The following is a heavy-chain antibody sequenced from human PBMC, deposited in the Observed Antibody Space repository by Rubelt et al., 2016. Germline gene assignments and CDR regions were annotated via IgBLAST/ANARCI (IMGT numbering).Heavy chain of an antibody. D-gene: IGHD1-26*01. CDR3: ASRERTSGSRGAFEI. J-gene: IGHJ3*02. CDR2: INHSGST. CDR1: GGSFSGYY. V-gene: IGHV4-34*01. Sequence: QVQLQQWGAGLLKPSETLSLTCAVYGGSFSGYYWSWIRQPPGKGLGWLGEINHSGSTNYNPSLKSRVTISVDTSKNPVSLKLSSVTAADTAVYYCASRERTSGSRGAFEIWGQGTMVTVSS.